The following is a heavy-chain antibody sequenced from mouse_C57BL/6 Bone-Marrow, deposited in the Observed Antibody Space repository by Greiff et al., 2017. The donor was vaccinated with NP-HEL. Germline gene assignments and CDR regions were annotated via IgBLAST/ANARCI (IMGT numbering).Heavy chain of an antibody. CDR2: ISSGSSTI. Sequence: EVKLVESGGGLVKPGGSLKLSCAASGFTFSDYGMHWVRQAPEKGLEWVAYISSGSSTIYYADTVKGRFTISRDNANNTLFLQMTSLRSEDTAMYYCARTLLRPSRYFDVWGTGTTVTVSS. CDR1: GFTFSDYG. D-gene: IGHD1-2*01. CDR3: ARTLLRPSRYFDV. V-gene: IGHV5-17*01. J-gene: IGHJ1*03.